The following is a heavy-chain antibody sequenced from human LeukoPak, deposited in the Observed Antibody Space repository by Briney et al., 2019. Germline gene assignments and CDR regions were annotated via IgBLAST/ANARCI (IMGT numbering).Heavy chain of an antibody. CDR1: GFTFSSYG. V-gene: IGHV3-33*01. Sequence: GGSLRLSCAVSGFTFSSYGMHWVRQGPGKGLEWVAVFWYDGNKKYYADSVKGRFTISRDISKKTLYLQMDSLRVEDTAVYYCTRDAGLCVHDYWGQGTLVTVSS. CDR3: TRDAGLCVHDY. CDR2: FWYDGNKK. D-gene: IGHD2-21*01. J-gene: IGHJ4*02.